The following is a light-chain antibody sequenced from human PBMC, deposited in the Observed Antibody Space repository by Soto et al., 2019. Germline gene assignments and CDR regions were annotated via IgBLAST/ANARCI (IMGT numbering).Light chain of an antibody. J-gene: IGKJ1*01. V-gene: IGKV1-6*01. CDR2: GTS. CDR1: QDIRTE. CDR3: LPDYNYPQT. Sequence: TQSPGTLSLSPGERATITCRASQDIRTELGWYQQKPGKAPKLMIYGTSTLQSGVQSRFSGSGSGTDFTLTIICLQPAYFATYYCLPDYNYPQTLGQGTKVDIK.